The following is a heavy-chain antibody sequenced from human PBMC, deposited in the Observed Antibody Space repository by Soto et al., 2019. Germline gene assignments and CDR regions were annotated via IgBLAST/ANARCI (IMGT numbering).Heavy chain of an antibody. J-gene: IGHJ3*02. D-gene: IGHD2-15*01. CDR2: IWYDGSNK. CDR1: GFTFSSYG. CDR3: ARDPLGYCSGGSCPSDAFDI. V-gene: IGHV3-33*01. Sequence: GGSLRLSCAASGFTFSSYGMHWVRQAPGKGLEWVAVIWYDGSNKYYADSVKGRFTISRDNSKNTLYLQMNSLRAEDTAVYYCARDPLGYCSGGSCPSDAFDIWGQGTMVTVSS.